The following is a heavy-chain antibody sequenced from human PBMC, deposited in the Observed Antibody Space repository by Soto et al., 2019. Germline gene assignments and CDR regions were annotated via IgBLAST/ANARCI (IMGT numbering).Heavy chain of an antibody. CDR3: GRELGGYSYGSPY. D-gene: IGHD5-18*01. Sequence: EVQLVESGGGLVQPGGPLRLSCAASGFTFSSYDMNWVRKAPGKGLEWVSYISRSGSTTYYADSVKGRFTISRDSAENCLSLQVNSLRSGDSALSYGGRELGGYSYGSPYWGQGTLVTVSS. J-gene: IGHJ4*02. CDR1: GFTFSSYD. V-gene: IGHV3-48*01. CDR2: ISRSGSTT.